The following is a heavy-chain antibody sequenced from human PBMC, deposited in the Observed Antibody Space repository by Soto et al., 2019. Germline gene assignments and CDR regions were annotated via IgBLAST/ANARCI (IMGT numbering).Heavy chain of an antibody. J-gene: IGHJ4*02. CDR3: ARDSIAAAGTGDFDY. CDR1: GFTFSSYS. CDR2: ISSSSSYI. Sequence: EVELLDSGGGLVQPGGSLRLSCAASGFTFSSYSMNWVRQAPGKGLEWVSSISSSSSYIYYADSVKGRFTISRDNAKNSLYLQMNSLRAEDTAVYYCARDSIAAAGTGDFDYWGQGTLVTVSS. D-gene: IGHD6-13*01. V-gene: IGHV3-21*01.